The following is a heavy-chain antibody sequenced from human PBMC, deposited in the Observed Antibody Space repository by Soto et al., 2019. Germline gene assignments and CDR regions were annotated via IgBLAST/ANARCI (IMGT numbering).Heavy chain of an antibody. Sequence: PSETLSLTCTVSGGSISSSSYYWGWIRQPPGKGLEWIGSIYYSGSTYYNPSLKSRVTISVDTSKNQFSLKLSSVTAADTAVYYCARRCNYYGSGSYFYYYYGMDVWGQGTTVT. CDR2: IYYSGST. D-gene: IGHD3-10*01. CDR3: ARRCNYYGSGSYFYYYYGMDV. V-gene: IGHV4-39*01. CDR1: GGSISSSSYY. J-gene: IGHJ6*02.